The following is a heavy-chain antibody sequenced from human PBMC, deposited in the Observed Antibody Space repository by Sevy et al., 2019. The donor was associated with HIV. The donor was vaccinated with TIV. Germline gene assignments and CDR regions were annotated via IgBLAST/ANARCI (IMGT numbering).Heavy chain of an antibody. CDR2: ISSSSSYI. Sequence: GGSLRLSCAASGFTFSSYSMNWVRQAPGKGLEWVSSISSSSSYIYYADSVKGRFTISRDNAKNSLYLQMNSLRAEDTAVYYCARVLHSGVGYYDSSGYYGYYFDYWGQGTLVTVSS. V-gene: IGHV3-21*01. J-gene: IGHJ4*02. D-gene: IGHD3-22*01. CDR1: GFTFSSYS. CDR3: ARVLHSGVGYYDSSGYYGYYFDY.